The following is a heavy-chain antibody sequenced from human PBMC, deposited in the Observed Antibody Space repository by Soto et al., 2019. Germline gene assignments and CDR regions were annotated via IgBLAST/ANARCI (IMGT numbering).Heavy chain of an antibody. V-gene: IGHV3-7*01. CDR2: IKQDGSEK. CDR1: GFTFSSYW. Sequence: PGGSLRLSCAASGFTFSSYWMSWVRQAPGKGLEWVANIKQDGSEKYYVDSVKGRFTISRDNAKNSLYLQMNSLRAEDTAVYYCAREGASGYGDAFDIWGQGTMVTVSS. D-gene: IGHD5-12*01. CDR3: AREGASGYGDAFDI. J-gene: IGHJ3*02.